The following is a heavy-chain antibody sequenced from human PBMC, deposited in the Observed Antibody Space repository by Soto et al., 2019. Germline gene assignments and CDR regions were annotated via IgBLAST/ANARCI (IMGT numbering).Heavy chain of an antibody. CDR3: TTGFRGAREYYYYGMDV. J-gene: IGHJ6*02. CDR2: IKSKTDGGTT. D-gene: IGHD3-10*01. Sequence: GGSLRLSCAASGFTFSNACMNWVRQAPGKGLEWVGRIKSKTDGGTTDYAAPVKGRFTISRDDSKNTLYLQMNSLKTEDTAVYYCTTGFRGAREYYYYGMDVWGQGTTVTVSS. CDR1: GFTFSNAC. V-gene: IGHV3-15*07.